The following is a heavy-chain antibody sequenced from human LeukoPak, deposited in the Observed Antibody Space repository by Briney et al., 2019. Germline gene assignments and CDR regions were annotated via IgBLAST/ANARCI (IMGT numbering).Heavy chain of an antibody. V-gene: IGHV1-18*01. CDR1: GYTFTSYG. CDR2: ISAYNGNT. D-gene: IGHD4-17*01. CDR3: ARGRKDYGDYYFDN. J-gene: IGHJ4*02. Sequence: ASVRVSCKASGYTFTSYGITGVRQAPGQGLEWMGWISAYNGNTNYAQKLQGRVTMTTDTPTSTAYMELRSLRSDDTAVYYCARGRKDYGDYYFDNWGQGTLVTVSS.